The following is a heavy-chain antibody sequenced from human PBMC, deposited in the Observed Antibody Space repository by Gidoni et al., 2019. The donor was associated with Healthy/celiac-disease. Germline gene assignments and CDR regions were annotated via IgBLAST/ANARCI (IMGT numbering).Heavy chain of an antibody. CDR2: IYYSGST. CDR3: ARRGQQLVWGY. J-gene: IGHJ4*02. Sequence: QLQLQESGPGLVKPSETLSLTCTVSGGSISSSSYYWGWIRQPPGKGLEWIGSIYYSGSTYYNPSLKSRVTISVDTSKNQFSLKLSSVTAADTAVYYCARRGQQLVWGYWGQGTLVTVSS. V-gene: IGHV4-39*01. CDR1: GGSISSSSYY. D-gene: IGHD6-13*01.